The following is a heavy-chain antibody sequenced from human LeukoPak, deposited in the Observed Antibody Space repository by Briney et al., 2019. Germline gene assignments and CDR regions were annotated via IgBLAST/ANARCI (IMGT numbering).Heavy chain of an antibody. D-gene: IGHD3-22*01. CDR2: IYYSGST. CDR1: GGSISSYY. CDR3: ARANYYDSSGYGVCLDY. J-gene: IGHJ4*02. V-gene: IGHV4-59*01. Sequence: SETLSLTCTVSGGSISSYYWSWIRQPPGKGLEWIGYIYYSGSTNYNPSLKSRVTISVDTSKNQFSLKLSSVTAADTAVYYCARANYYDSSGYGVCLDYWGQGTLVTVSS.